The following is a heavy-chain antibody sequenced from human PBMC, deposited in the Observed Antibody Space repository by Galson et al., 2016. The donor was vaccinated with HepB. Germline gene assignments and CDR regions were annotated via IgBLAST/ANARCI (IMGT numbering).Heavy chain of an antibody. CDR3: ARMGSSSWFDP. V-gene: IGHV3-30*04. D-gene: IGHD6-13*01. J-gene: IGHJ5*02. Sequence: SLRLSCAASGFTFSSYAMHWVRQAPGKGLEWVAVISYDGSNKYYADSVKGRFTIHRYNSKNTLYLQMNSLIAEDTAVYYCARMGSSSWFDPWGQGTLVTVSS. CDR1: GFTFSSYA. CDR2: ISYDGSNK.